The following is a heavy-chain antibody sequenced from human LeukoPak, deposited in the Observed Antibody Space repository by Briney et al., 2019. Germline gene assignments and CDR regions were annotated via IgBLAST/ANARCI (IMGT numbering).Heavy chain of an antibody. CDR1: GGSVSSGSYY. CDR3: ARDGGGSSGYYYDYFDY. CDR2: SYYSGST. D-gene: IGHD3-22*01. V-gene: IGHV4-61*01. Sequence: PSETLSLTCTVSGGSVSSGSYYWSWIRQPPGKGLEWIGYSYYSGSTNYNPSLKSRVTISVDTSKKQFSLKLSSVTAADTAVYYCARDGGGSSGYYYDYFDYWGQGTLVTVSS. J-gene: IGHJ4*02.